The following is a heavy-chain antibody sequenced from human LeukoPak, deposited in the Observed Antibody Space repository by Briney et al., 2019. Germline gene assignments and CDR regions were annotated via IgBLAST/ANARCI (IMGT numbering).Heavy chain of an antibody. CDR1: GYTFTNYG. CDR3: ARSHSGSLRAPFDY. CDR2: ISLYNGKT. V-gene: IGHV1-18*01. D-gene: IGHD5-12*01. Sequence: ASVKVSCKASGYTFTNYGIIWVRQAPGQGLEWMGWISLYNGKTNYAQKLQGRVILTTDTSTTTTYMELRSLRFDDTAIYYCARSHSGSLRAPFDYWGQGTLVTVSS. J-gene: IGHJ4*02.